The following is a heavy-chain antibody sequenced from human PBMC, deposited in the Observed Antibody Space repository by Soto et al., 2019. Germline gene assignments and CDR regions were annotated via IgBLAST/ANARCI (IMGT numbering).Heavy chain of an antibody. CDR2: IWYDGSNK. J-gene: IGHJ4*02. V-gene: IGHV3-33*01. CDR1: GFTFSSYG. CDR3: ARPDSSGTSTPPDY. D-gene: IGHD3-22*01. Sequence: QVQLVESGGGVVQPGRSLRLSCAASGFTFSSYGMHWVRQAPGKGLEWVAVIWYDGSNKYYADSVKGRFTISRDNSKNTLYLQMNSLRAEDTAVYYCARPDSSGTSTPPDYWGQGTLVTVSS.